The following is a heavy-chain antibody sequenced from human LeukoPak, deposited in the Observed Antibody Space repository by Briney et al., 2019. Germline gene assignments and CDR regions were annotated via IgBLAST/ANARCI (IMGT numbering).Heavy chain of an antibody. D-gene: IGHD2-2*02. CDR2: IKQDGGEK. CDR3: ARATLGYCSSTSCYTGYFDY. V-gene: IGHV3-7*01. Sequence: GGSLRLSCAASGFTFSSYWMSWVRQAPGQGLEWVANIKQDGGEKYSVDSVKGRFTISRDNAKNSLYLQMNSLRAEDTAVYYCARATLGYCSSTSCYTGYFDYWGQGILVTVSS. CDR1: GFTFSSYW. J-gene: IGHJ4*02.